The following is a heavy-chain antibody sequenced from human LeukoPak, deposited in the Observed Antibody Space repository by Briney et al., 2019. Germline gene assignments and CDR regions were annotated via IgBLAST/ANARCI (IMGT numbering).Heavy chain of an antibody. Sequence: TGGSLRLSCAASGFTFSSYSMNWVRQAPGKGLEWVSSISSSSSYIYYADSVKGRFTISRDNAKNSLYLQMNSLRAEDTAVYYCAREGDDYGDDSIIDHWGQGTLVTVSS. J-gene: IGHJ4*02. CDR1: GFTFSSYS. V-gene: IGHV3-21*01. D-gene: IGHD4-17*01. CDR3: AREGDDYGDDSIIDH. CDR2: ISSSSSYI.